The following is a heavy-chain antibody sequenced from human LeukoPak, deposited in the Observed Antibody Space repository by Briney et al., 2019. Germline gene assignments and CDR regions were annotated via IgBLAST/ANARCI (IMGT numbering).Heavy chain of an antibody. V-gene: IGHV4-34*01. CDR2: INHSGST. D-gene: IGHD3-22*01. CDR1: GGSFSGYY. Sequence: SETLSLTCAVYGGSFSGYYWSWIRQPPGKGLEWIGGINHSGSTNYNPSLKSRVTISVDTSKNQFSLKLSSVTAADTAVYYCARASNYYDSSGYYYPTGTFDYWGQGTLVTVSS. CDR3: ARASNYYDSSGYYYPTGTFDY. J-gene: IGHJ4*02.